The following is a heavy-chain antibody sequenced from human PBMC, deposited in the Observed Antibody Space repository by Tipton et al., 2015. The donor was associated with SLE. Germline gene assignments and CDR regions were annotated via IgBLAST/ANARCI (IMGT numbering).Heavy chain of an antibody. CDR2: IHHSGTT. CDR3: ARDPATAETRNYYDY. Sequence: TLSLTCAVSGDSISNRRWWSWVRQPPGKELEWIGEIHHSGTTNYNPSLKSRVTMSVDKSKNQFSLKLTSVTAADTAVYYCARDPATAETRNYYDYWGQGTLVTVSS. J-gene: IGHJ4*02. D-gene: IGHD1-7*01. CDR1: GDSISNRRW. V-gene: IGHV4-4*02.